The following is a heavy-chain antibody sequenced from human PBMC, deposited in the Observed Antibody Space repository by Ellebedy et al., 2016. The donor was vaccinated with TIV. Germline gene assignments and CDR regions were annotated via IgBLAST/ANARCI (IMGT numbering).Heavy chain of an antibody. CDR2: MNPNSGNT. V-gene: IGHV1-8*01. CDR1: GYTFTSYD. CDR3: AKVDYGDYPDNAFDI. J-gene: IGHJ3*02. Sequence: ASVKVSXKASGYTFTSYDINWVRQATGQGLEWMGWMNPNSGNTGYAQKFQGRVTMTRNTSISTAYMELSSLRSEDTAVYYCAKVDYGDYPDNAFDIWGQGTMVTVSS. D-gene: IGHD4-17*01.